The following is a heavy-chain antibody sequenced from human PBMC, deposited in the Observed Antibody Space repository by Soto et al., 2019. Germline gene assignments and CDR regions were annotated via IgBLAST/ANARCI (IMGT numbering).Heavy chain of an antibody. CDR1: GFIFGSYG. J-gene: IGHJ4*02. CDR3: AKGGEYQLLRIYFDY. CDR2: ISYDGSSK. V-gene: IGHV3-30*18. D-gene: IGHD2-2*01. Sequence: QVQLVESGGGVVQPGRSLRLSCAASGFIFGSYGMHWVRQAPGKGLEWVAVISYDGSSKYYADSVKGRFTISRDNSENTLHLQMNSLRAEDTAMYYCAKGGEYQLLRIYFDYWGQGTPVTVSS.